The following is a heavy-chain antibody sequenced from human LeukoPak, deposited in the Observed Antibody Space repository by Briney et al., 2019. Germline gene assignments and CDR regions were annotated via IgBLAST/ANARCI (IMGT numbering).Heavy chain of an antibody. CDR1: DESLSKYY. D-gene: IGHD1-26*01. V-gene: IGHV4-34*01. CDR3: ASSVGSTDY. J-gene: IGHJ4*02. CDR2: VNHRGST. Sequence: PSETLSLTCAVYDESLSKYYWTWIRQSPGKGLEWIGEVNHRGSTNLNPSLKSRVTLSVDTSKHQFSLRLTSVTAADAAVYYCASSVGSTDYWGQGTLVTVSS.